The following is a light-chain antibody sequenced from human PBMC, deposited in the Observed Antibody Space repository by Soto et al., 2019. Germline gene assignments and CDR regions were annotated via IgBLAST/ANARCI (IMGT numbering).Light chain of an antibody. CDR1: SSNIGKNY. CDR3: GKWDSSPNVWV. J-gene: IGLJ3*02. CDR2: ENS. Sequence: QSVLTQPPSVSAAPGQKVTISCSGSSSNIGKNYVSWYQQLPRTAPKLLIYENSKRPSGIPDRFAGSKPGTSATLGITGLQTGDEADYYCGKWDSSPNVWVFGGGNKLTGL. V-gene: IGLV1-51*02.